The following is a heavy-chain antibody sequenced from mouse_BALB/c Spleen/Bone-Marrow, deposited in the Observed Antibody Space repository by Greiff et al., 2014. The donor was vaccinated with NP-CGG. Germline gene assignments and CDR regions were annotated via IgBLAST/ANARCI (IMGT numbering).Heavy chain of an antibody. CDR2: IYPGSGST. D-gene: IGHD4-1*02. CDR1: GYTFTSYW. J-gene: IGHJ2*01. CDR3: TREGPTGTGGDY. Sequence: LQQSGSELVRPGASVKLSCKASGYTFTSYWMHWVKQRPGQGLEWIGNIYPGSGSTNYDEKFKSKAKLTVDTSSSTAYMQLSILTSEDSAVYYCTREGPTGTGGDYWGQGTTLTVSS. V-gene: IGHV1S22*01.